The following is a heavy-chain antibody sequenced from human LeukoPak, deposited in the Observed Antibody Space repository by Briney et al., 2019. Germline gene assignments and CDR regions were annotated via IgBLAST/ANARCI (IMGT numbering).Heavy chain of an antibody. Sequence: GGSLRLSCAASGFTFSSYSMSWVRQAPGKGLEWVSYISSSSSTIYYADSVKGRFTISRDNAKNSLYLQMNSLRAEDTAVYYCARDTRTGATTKFDYWGQGTLVSVSS. CDR2: ISSSSSTI. CDR3: ARDTRTGATTKFDY. D-gene: IGHD5-12*01. V-gene: IGHV3-48*01. CDR1: GFTFSSYS. J-gene: IGHJ4*02.